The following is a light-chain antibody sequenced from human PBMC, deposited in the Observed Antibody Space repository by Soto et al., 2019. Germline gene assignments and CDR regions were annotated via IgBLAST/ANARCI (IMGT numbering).Light chain of an antibody. CDR3: AQYGSSPRT. CDR1: QSVSSN. Sequence: EIVMTQSPATLSVSPGERATLSCRASQSVSSNLAWYQQKPGQAPRLLIYGASTRATGIPARFSGSGSGTDFTLTISRLEPEDFAVYYCAQYGSSPRTFGQGTKV. J-gene: IGKJ1*01. CDR2: GAS. V-gene: IGKV3-15*01.